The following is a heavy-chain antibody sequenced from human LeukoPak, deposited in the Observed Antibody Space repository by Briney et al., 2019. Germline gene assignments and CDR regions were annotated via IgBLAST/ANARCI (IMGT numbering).Heavy chain of an antibody. CDR2: IDPNSGVT. CDR1: GYTFTAYY. J-gene: IGHJ4*02. Sequence: ASVKVSCKASGYTFTAYYMHWVRQAPGQGLEWMGWIDPNSGVTNYAQKFQGRVTMTRDTSISTAYMELSRLRSDDTAVYYCARDSSSWSPIDYWGQGTLVTVSS. V-gene: IGHV1-2*02. CDR3: ARDSSSWSPIDY. D-gene: IGHD6-13*01.